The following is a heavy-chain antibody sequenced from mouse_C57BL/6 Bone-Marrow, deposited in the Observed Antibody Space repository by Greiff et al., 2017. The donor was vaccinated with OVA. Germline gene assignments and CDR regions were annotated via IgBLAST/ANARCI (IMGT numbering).Heavy chain of an antibody. CDR3: TRLTMPGAY. CDR1: GYTFTDYE. J-gene: IGHJ3*01. D-gene: IGHD1-1*02. CDR2: IDPETGGT. V-gene: IGHV1-15*01. Sequence: QVHVKQSGAELVRPGASVTLSCKASGYTFTDYEMHWVKQTPVHGLEWIGAIDPETGGTAYNQKFKGKAILTADKSSSTAYMELRSLTSEDSAVYYCTRLTMPGAYWGQGTLVTVSA.